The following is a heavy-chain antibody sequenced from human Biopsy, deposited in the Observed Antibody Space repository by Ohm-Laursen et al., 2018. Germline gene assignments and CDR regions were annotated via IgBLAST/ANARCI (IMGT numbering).Heavy chain of an antibody. CDR1: DGSINSNDYY. D-gene: IGHD4-17*01. V-gene: IGHV4-39*01. J-gene: IGHJ3*01. CDR3: ARPLRGGEYEGFDL. CDR2: VHYSGAT. Sequence: TLSLTCTVSDGSINSNDYYWGWIPQAPGKGLEWLGSVHYSGATYYNPPLTSRAPISVYTAKNQFFLKLRSATAADTAVYYCARPLRGGEYEGFDLWGPGTVVSVSP.